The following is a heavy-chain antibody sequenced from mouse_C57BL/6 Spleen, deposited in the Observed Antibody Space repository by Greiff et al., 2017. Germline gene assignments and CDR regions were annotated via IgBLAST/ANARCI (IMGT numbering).Heavy chain of an antibody. D-gene: IGHD2-12*01. V-gene: IGHV2-5*01. Sequence: VHLVESGPGLVQPSQSLSITCTVSGFSLTSYGVHWVRQSPGKGLEWLGVIWSGGSTDYNAAFMSRLSITKDNSKSQVFFKMNSLQADDTAIYYCANSYSDYYAMDYWGQGTSVTVAS. J-gene: IGHJ4*01. CDR1: GFSLTSYG. CDR3: ANSYSDYYAMDY. CDR2: IWSGGST.